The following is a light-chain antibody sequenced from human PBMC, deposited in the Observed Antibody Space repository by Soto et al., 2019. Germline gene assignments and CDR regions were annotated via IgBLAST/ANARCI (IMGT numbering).Light chain of an antibody. CDR1: SSNIGSESNA. V-gene: IGLV1-44*01. CDR3: AVWDDSLYGPV. J-gene: IGLJ2*01. Sequence: QSVLTQPPSASGTPGQRVTISCSGISSNIGSESNAVNWYQQLPGTAPKLLIYSDSQRPSGVPDRFSGSKSGTSASLAISGLQSEDEADYYCAVWDDSLYGPVFGGGTKLTVL. CDR2: SDS.